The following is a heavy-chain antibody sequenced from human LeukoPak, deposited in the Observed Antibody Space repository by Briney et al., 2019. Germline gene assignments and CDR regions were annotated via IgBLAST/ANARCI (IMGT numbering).Heavy chain of an antibody. D-gene: IGHD3-22*01. V-gene: IGHV1-18*01. Sequence: VASVKVSCKASGYTFTSYGISWVRLAPGQGLEWMGWISAYNGNTNYAQKLQGRVTMTTDTSTSTAYMELRSLRSDDTAVYYCARVNRGSPWGLLLHYWGQGTLVTVSS. CDR1: GYTFTSYG. J-gene: IGHJ4*02. CDR3: ARVNRGSPWGLLLHY. CDR2: ISAYNGNT.